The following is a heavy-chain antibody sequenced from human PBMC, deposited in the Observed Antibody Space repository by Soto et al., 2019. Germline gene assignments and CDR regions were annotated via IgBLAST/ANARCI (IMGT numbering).Heavy chain of an antibody. Sequence: SQTLSLTCAISGDSVSTNSATWDWFRQSPSRGLEWLGRTYYRSKWYYDYAVSVKGRITISPDTSSNQFSLQLNSVTPDDTAVVYCSRLIRHSWLSSWGQGTLVPVSS. J-gene: IGHJ5*01. CDR1: GDSVSTNSAT. V-gene: IGHV6-1*01. CDR3: SRLIRHSWLSS. D-gene: IGHD2-8*01. CDR2: TYYRSKWYY.